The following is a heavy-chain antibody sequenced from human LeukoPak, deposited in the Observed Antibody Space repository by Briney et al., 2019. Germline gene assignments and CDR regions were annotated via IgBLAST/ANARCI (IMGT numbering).Heavy chain of an antibody. Sequence: GGSLRLSCAVSGFAFGSEAMSWVRQAPGKGLEWVGRIKSKSDGGTTDYAAPVKGRFTISRDDSKNTLYLQMNSLKTEDTAVYYCTTGRCSSTCHYFFDYWGQGTLVTVSS. CDR1: GFAFGSEA. J-gene: IGHJ4*02. V-gene: IGHV3-15*01. D-gene: IGHD3-16*02. CDR2: IKSKSDGGTT. CDR3: TTGRCSSTCHYFFDY.